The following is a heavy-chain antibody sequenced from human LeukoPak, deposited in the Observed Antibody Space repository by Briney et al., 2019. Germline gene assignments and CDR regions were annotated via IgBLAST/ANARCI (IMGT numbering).Heavy chain of an antibody. CDR2: IKQGGNEI. D-gene: IGHD3-10*01. V-gene: IGHV3-7*01. J-gene: IGHJ2*01. CDR1: GFTFDKAW. CDR3: ARGGIWFGELWDWYFDL. Sequence: GGSPRLSCAASGFTFDKAWMTWVRQAPGKGLEWVANIKQGGNEIHYVESVKGRFTISRDNAKNSLYLQMNSLRAEDTAIYYCARGGIWFGELWDWYFDLWGRGTLVTVSS.